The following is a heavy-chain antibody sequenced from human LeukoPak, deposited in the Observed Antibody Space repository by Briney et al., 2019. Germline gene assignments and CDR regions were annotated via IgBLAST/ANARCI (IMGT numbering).Heavy chain of an antibody. CDR2: ISGSGGTT. CDR1: GFTFSSYA. V-gene: IGHV3-23*01. CDR3: AKDIAAAGIDYMDV. D-gene: IGHD6-13*01. J-gene: IGHJ6*03. Sequence: GGSLRLSCAAPGFTFSSYAMSWVRQAPGKGLEWVSTISGSGGTTYYAEFVKGRFTISRDNAKNSLYLQMNSLRAEDMALYYCAKDIAAAGIDYMDVWGKGTTVTVSS.